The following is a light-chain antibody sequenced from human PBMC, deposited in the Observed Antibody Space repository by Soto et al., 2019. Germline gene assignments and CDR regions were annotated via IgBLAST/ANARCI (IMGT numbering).Light chain of an antibody. CDR2: GAS. CDR3: QQYGSSPFT. J-gene: IGKJ3*01. Sequence: EVVLTQSPDTLSLSPGDRATLSCRASQSVSSPYLAWYQQKPGQPPRLLIYGASSRATDIPDRFIGSGSGTDFTLTIARLAPEDVAMYYCQQYGSSPFTFGPGTKVDIK. V-gene: IGKV3-20*01. CDR1: QSVSSPY.